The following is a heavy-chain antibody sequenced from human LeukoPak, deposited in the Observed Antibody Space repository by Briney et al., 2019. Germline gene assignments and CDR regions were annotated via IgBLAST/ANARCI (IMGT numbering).Heavy chain of an antibody. CDR3: AKGRFIAAAGYFDY. J-gene: IGHJ4*02. Sequence: GGSLRLSCAASGFTFSNYWMTWVRHAPGKGLEWVGNIKQDGSEKYYVDSVKGRFTISRDNAKNSLFLQMNSLRAEDTAVYYCAKGRFIAAAGYFDYWGQGTLVTVSS. CDR1: GFTFSNYW. D-gene: IGHD6-13*01. CDR2: IKQDGSEK. V-gene: IGHV3-7*03.